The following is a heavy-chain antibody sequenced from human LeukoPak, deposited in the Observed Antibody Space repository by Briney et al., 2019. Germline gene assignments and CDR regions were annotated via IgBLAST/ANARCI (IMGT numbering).Heavy chain of an antibody. D-gene: IGHD3-9*01. V-gene: IGHV3-30*02. CDR1: GFTFSSYG. J-gene: IGHJ4*02. Sequence: GGSLRLSCAASGFTFSSYGMHWVRQAPGKGLEWVAFIRYDGSNKYYADSGKGRFTISRDNSKNTLYLQMNSLRAEDTAVYFCARADTSDILTGCSDYWGQGTLVTVSS. CDR2: IRYDGSNK. CDR3: ARADTSDILTGCSDY.